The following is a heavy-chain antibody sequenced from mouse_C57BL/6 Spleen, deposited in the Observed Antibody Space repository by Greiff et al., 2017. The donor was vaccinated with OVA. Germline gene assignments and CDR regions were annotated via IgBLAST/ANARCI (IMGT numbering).Heavy chain of an antibody. J-gene: IGHJ3*01. Sequence: DVMLVESGGDLVKPGGSLKLSCAASGFTFSSYGMSWVRQTPDKRLEWVATISSGGSYTYYPDSVKGRFTISRDNAKNTLYLQMSSLKSEDTAMYYCASQIYDGYYEGFAYWGQGTLVTVSA. CDR3: ASQIYDGYYEGFAY. D-gene: IGHD2-3*01. V-gene: IGHV5-6*02. CDR1: GFTFSSYG. CDR2: ISSGGSYT.